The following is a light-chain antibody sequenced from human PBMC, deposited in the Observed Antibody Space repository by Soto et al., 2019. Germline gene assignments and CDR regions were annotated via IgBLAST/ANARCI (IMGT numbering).Light chain of an antibody. Sequence: DIQMTQSPSSLSASKGDRVTITCRASQGIYNYLAWYQQKPGKAPKLLIYAASTLEAGVPSRFSGSGSGTDFTLTISSLQPEDVATYYCHKYNSALLTFGQGTRLEIK. V-gene: IGKV1-27*01. CDR3: HKYNSALLT. CDR1: QGIYNY. CDR2: AAS. J-gene: IGKJ5*01.